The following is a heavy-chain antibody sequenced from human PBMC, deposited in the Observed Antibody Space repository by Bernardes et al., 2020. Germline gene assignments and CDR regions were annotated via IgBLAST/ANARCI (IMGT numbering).Heavy chain of an antibody. CDR2: IYPADSDT. Sequence: GVSLKISCKGSGYRFTNYWIAWVRQMPGKGLELMGIIYPADSDTRYRPSFQGQVTISADKSISTAYLQWSSLKASDTALYYCATTPTRNYFGMDVWGQGTTVTVSS. D-gene: IGHD1-1*01. CDR1: GYRFTNYW. CDR3: ATTPTRNYFGMDV. V-gene: IGHV5-51*01. J-gene: IGHJ6*02.